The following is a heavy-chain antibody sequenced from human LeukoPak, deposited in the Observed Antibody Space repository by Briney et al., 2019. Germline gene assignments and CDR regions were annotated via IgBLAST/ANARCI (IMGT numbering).Heavy chain of an antibody. Sequence: SETLSLTCTVSGGSISSYYWTWIRQPPGKGLEWIGYTYYSGSTNDNPSLKSRVTMSLDTSKNQFSLKLSSVTAADTAVYYCARYSGTGFDYWGQGTLVTVSS. CDR3: ARYSGTGFDY. CDR1: GGSISSYY. CDR2: TYYSGST. D-gene: IGHD1-14*01. V-gene: IGHV4-59*08. J-gene: IGHJ4*02.